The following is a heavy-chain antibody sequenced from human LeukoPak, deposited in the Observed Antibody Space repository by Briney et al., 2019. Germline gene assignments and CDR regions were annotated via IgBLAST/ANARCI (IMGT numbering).Heavy chain of an antibody. V-gene: IGHV3-48*03. J-gene: IGHJ4*02. D-gene: IGHD3-22*01. CDR3: ARDNYDSSGYYFD. CDR2: IISSGGTI. Sequence: GESLRLSCAASGFTFSSYEMNWVRQAPGKGLEWVSYIISSGGTIYYAHSVKGRFAISRDNAKNSLYLQMNSLRAEDTAVYYCARDNYDSSGYYFDWGQGTLVTVSS. CDR1: GFTFSSYE.